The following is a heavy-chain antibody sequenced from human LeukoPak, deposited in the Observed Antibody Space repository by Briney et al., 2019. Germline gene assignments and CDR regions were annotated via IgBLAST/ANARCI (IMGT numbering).Heavy chain of an antibody. CDR1: GFTTNY. V-gene: IGHV3-66*02. D-gene: IGHD3-3*01. CDR3: ARDLWDATGY. J-gene: IGHJ4*02. CDR2: IYSGDTT. Sequence: GGSLRLSCAVSGFTTNYMSWVRQAPGKGLEWVSVIYSGDTTYYADSVRGRFTISRDISKNTLYLQMNSLRPEDTAVYHCARDLWDATGYWGQGTLVTVSS.